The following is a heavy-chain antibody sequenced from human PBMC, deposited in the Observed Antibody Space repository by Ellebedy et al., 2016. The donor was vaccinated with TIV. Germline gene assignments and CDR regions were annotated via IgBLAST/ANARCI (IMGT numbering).Heavy chain of an antibody. D-gene: IGHD1-26*01. CDR3: TTDQVGFGMDV. Sequence: GESLKISXAASGFAFSNYWMSWVRQAPGKGLEWVGRIESKTDGGTTEYAAPVKGRFTISRDDSKDTLYLQMNSLKTEDTAVYYCTTDQVGFGMDVWGQGTTVTVSS. J-gene: IGHJ6*02. CDR2: IESKTDGGTT. V-gene: IGHV3-15*04. CDR1: GFAFSNYW.